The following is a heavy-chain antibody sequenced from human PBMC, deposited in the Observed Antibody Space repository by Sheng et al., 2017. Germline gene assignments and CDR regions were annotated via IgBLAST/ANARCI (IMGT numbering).Heavy chain of an antibody. Sequence: EVQLVESGGGLVQPGGSLRLSCAASGFTFSSYWMSWVRQAPGKGLEWVANIKQDGSEKYYVDSVKGRFTISRDNAKNSLYLQMNSLRAEDTAVYYCARGPHVSSGWFINWFDPWGQGTLVTVSS. D-gene: IGHD6-19*01. CDR3: ARGPHVSSGWFINWFDP. V-gene: IGHV3-7*01. CDR2: IKQDGSEK. J-gene: IGHJ5*02. CDR1: GFTFSSYW.